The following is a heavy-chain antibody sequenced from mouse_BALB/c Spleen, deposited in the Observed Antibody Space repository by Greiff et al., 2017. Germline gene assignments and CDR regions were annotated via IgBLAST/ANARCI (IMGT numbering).Heavy chain of an antibody. D-gene: IGHD2-1*01. CDR1: GFTFSSFG. CDR3: ARSQGGNLGFAY. J-gene: IGHJ3*01. V-gene: IGHV5-17*02. Sequence: EVQLVESGGGLVQPGGSRKLSCAASGFTFSSFGMHWVRQAPEKGLEWVAYISSGSSTIYYADTVKGRFTISRDNPKNTLFLQMTSLRSEDTAMYYCARSQGGNLGFAYWGQGTLVTVSA. CDR2: ISSGSSTI.